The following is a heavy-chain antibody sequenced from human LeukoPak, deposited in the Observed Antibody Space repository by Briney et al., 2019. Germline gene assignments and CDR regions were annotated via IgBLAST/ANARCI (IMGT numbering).Heavy chain of an antibody. CDR1: KFTFSHYG. D-gene: IGHD4-11*01. CDR3: AKDAERGFDYSNSLQK. CDR2: VFNDGSNQ. J-gene: IGHJ4*02. V-gene: IGHV3-33*03. Sequence: GGSLRLSCAASKFTFSHYGMHWVRQALGKGLEWVAVVFNDGSNQYYADSVKGRFTVSRDNSQNMLYLQMNSLRPEDTAVYYCAKDAERGFDYSNSLQKWGQGTLVTVSS.